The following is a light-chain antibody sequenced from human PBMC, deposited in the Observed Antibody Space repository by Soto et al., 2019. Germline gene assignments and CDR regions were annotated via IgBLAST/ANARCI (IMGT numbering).Light chain of an antibody. Sequence: EIVLTQSPGTLSLSPGERATLSCRASQSVGSSNLAWYQQKSGQAPRLLIYGASARATGIPDRFSGSGSGADFTLTISRLEPVDFAVYYCQQYGSSPETFGQGTKLEI. CDR3: QQYGSSPET. J-gene: IGKJ2*01. V-gene: IGKV3-20*01. CDR1: QSVGSSN. CDR2: GAS.